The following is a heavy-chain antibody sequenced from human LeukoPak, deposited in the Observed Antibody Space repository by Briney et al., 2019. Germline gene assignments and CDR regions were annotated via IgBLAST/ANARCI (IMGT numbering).Heavy chain of an antibody. CDR3: ARSHSSSWAIFDY. V-gene: IGHV5-51*01. CDR1: GYSFTTYW. Sequence: RGEPLKISCKASGYSFTTYWIAWVRQMPGKGLEWMGIIYPGDSDTRYSPSFQGQVTISADKSISTAYLQWSSLKASDTAMYYCARSHSSSWAIFDYWGQGTLVTVSS. CDR2: IYPGDSDT. J-gene: IGHJ4*02. D-gene: IGHD6-13*01.